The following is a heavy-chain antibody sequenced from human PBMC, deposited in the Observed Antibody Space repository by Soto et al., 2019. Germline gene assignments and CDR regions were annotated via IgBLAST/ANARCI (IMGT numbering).Heavy chain of an antibody. J-gene: IGHJ6*02. CDR3: TTATYYYYYGMDV. CDR1: GFTFSNAW. CDR2: IKSKTDGGTT. D-gene: IGHD3-16*01. V-gene: IGHV3-15*07. Sequence: GGSLRLSCAASGFTFSNAWMNWVRQAPGKGLEWVGRIKSKTDGGTTDYAAPVKGRFTISRDTSKNTLYLQMNSLKTEDTAVYYCTTATYYYYYGMDVWGQGTTVTVSS.